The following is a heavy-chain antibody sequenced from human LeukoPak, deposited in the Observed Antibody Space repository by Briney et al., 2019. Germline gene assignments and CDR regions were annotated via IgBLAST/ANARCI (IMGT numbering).Heavy chain of an antibody. CDR2: IIPIFGTA. J-gene: IGHJ4*02. CDR3: ARGEQYYYDSSGSIPYDY. V-gene: IGHV1-69*05. Sequence: ASVKVSCKASGGTFSSYAISWVRQAPGQGLEWMGGIIPIFGTANYAQKFQGRVTITTDESTSTAYMELSSLRSEDTAVYYCARGEQYYYDSSGSIPYDYWGQGTLVTVSS. D-gene: IGHD3-22*01. CDR1: GGTFSSYA.